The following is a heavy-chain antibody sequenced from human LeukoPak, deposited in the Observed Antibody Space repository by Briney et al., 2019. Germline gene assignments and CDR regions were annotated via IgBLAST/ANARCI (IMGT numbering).Heavy chain of an antibody. CDR2: FDPEDGET. V-gene: IGHV1-24*01. J-gene: IGHJ6*02. Sequence: ASVKVSCKVSGYTLTELSMHWVRQAPGKGLEWMGGFDPEDGETIYAQKFQGRVTMTEDTSTDTACMELSSLRSEDTAVYYCATDFRYCSGGSCYHYGMDVWGQGTTVTVSS. CDR3: ATDFRYCSGGSCYHYGMDV. CDR1: GYTLTELS. D-gene: IGHD2-15*01.